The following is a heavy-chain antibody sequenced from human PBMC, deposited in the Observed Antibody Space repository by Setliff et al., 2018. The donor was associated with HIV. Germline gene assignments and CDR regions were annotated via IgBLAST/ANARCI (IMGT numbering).Heavy chain of an antibody. Sequence: GASVKVSCKASGGAFISHTFTWVRQAPGEGLEWMGRIIPILGIANYAQKFQGRVTITADKSTSTAYMELSSLRSEDTAVYYCATVYGDSALFDYWGQGTLVTVSS. CDR1: GGAFISHT. CDR3: ATVYGDSALFDY. V-gene: IGHV1-69*02. CDR2: IIPILGIA. D-gene: IGHD4-17*01. J-gene: IGHJ4*02.